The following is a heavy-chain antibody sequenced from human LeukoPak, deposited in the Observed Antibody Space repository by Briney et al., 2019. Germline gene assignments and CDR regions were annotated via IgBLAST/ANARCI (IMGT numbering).Heavy chain of an antibody. J-gene: IGHJ2*01. CDR3: ARGAVYSSSSIPLRNWYFDL. CDR1: GGSISSSSYY. CDR2: IYYSGST. Sequence: SETLSLTCTVSGGSISSSSYYWGWIRQPPGKGLEWIGSIYYSGSTYYNPSLKSRVTISVDTSKNQFSLKLSSVTAADTAVYYCARGAVYSSSSIPLRNWYFDLWGRGTLVTVSS. V-gene: IGHV4-39*07. D-gene: IGHD6-6*01.